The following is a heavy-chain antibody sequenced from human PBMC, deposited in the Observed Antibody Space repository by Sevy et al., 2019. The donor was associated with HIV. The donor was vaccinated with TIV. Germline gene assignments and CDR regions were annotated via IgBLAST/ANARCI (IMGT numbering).Heavy chain of an antibody. Sequence: SETLSLTCSVSGGSISGRSYYWGWIRQPPGKGLEGIGNIYHTGSTYYNPSLKSRVTVSVDTSKKQFSLNLTSVTAADTAVYYCRLGLGYSYGLDYWSQGTLVTVSS. V-gene: IGHV4-39*01. D-gene: IGHD5-18*01. CDR1: GGSISGRSYY. CDR2: IYHTGST. J-gene: IGHJ4*02. CDR3: RLGLGYSYGLDY.